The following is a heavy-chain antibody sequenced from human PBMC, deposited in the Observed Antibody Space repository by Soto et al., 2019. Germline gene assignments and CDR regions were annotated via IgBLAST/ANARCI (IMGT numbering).Heavy chain of an antibody. CDR1: GFTFSSYS. Sequence: GGSLRLSCAASGFTFSSYSMNWVRQAPGKGLEWVSSISSSSSCIYYADSVKGRFTISRDNAKNSLYLQMNSLRAEDTAVYYCARDGLPPVYYYGMDVWGQGTTVTVSS. J-gene: IGHJ6*02. V-gene: IGHV3-21*01. CDR3: ARDGLPPVYYYGMDV. D-gene: IGHD3-16*01. CDR2: ISSSSSCI.